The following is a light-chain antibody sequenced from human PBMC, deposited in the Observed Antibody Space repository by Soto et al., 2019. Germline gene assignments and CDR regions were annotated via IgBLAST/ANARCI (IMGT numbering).Light chain of an antibody. CDR3: RQHGSSPST. CDR1: QRVSSN. J-gene: IGKJ1*01. Sequence: STGEGTTLSFMAAQRVSSNIAWYQQKHRHAPRLLIYGASSTATTIIDRCCGSRCGRDFSITISRMEHAEFVAYYCRQHGSSPSTFGQGTKVDI. V-gene: IGKV3-20*01. CDR2: GAS.